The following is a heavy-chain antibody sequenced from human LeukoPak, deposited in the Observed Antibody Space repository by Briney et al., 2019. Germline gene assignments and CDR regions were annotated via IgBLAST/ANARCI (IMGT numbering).Heavy chain of an antibody. CDR2: ISYDGSNK. V-gene: IGHV3-30-3*01. CDR1: GFTFSSYA. Sequence: GGSLRLSCAASGFTFSSYAMHWVRQAPGKGLEWVAVISYDGSNKYYADSVKGRFTISRDNSKNTLYLQMNSLRAEDTAVYYCARGRPFDYWGQGTLVTVSS. J-gene: IGHJ4*02. CDR3: ARGRPFDY.